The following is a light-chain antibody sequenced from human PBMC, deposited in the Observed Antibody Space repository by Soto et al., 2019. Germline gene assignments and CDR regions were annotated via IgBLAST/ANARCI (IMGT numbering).Light chain of an antibody. CDR2: WAS. V-gene: IGKV4-1*01. Sequence: DIVVTQSPDSQAVSLGERATINCKSSQTLLYSSNNKNYLAWYQQRPGQPPKLLINWASMRESGVPDRFSGSGSGTDFTLTISSLQAEDVAVYYCQQFYSTPLTFGGGTKVEIK. CDR1: QTLLYSSNNKNY. J-gene: IGKJ4*01. CDR3: QQFYSTPLT.